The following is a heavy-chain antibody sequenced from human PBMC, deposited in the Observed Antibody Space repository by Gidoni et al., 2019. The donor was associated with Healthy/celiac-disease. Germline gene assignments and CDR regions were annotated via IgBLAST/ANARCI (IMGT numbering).Heavy chain of an antibody. D-gene: IGHD6-6*01. Sequence: EVQLVESGGGLVQPGRSLRLSCAASGFTFDDYAMHWVRQAPGKGLEWVSGISWNSGSIGYADSVKGRFTISRDNAKNSLYLQMNSLRAEDTALYYCAKDISDSSSSYHYYYGMDVWGQGTTVTVSS. CDR3: AKDISDSSSSYHYYYGMDV. CDR2: ISWNSGSI. V-gene: IGHV3-9*01. CDR1: GFTFDDYA. J-gene: IGHJ6*02.